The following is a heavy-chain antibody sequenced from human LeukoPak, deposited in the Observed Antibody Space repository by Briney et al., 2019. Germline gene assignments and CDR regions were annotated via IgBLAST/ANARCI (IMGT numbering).Heavy chain of an antibody. CDR3: AKTRRRGFAAAGYYYYGVDV. Sequence: SETLSLTCTVSGGSVTTTSFYWGGIRQPPGKGLEWIGFIYNNENTHYNPSLKSRVTMSVDTSKNLFSLRLNSVTAADTAVYYCAKTRRRGFAAAGYYYYGVDVWGHGTTVTVSS. CDR2: IYNNENT. V-gene: IGHV4-39*02. D-gene: IGHD6-13*01. CDR1: GGSVTTTSFY. J-gene: IGHJ6*02.